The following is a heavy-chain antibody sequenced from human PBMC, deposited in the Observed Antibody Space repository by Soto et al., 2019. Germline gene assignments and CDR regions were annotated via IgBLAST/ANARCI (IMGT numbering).Heavy chain of an antibody. D-gene: IGHD6-19*01. Sequence: EVPLVESGGGLVQPGRSLRLSCAASGFTFDDYAMHWVRQAPGKGLEWVSGISWNSGSIGYADSVKGRFTISRDNAKNSLYLQMNSLRAEDTALYYCAKGGIAVAALLGEFAYWGQGTLVTVSS. CDR1: GFTFDDYA. J-gene: IGHJ4*02. V-gene: IGHV3-9*01. CDR2: ISWNSGSI. CDR3: AKGGIAVAALLGEFAY.